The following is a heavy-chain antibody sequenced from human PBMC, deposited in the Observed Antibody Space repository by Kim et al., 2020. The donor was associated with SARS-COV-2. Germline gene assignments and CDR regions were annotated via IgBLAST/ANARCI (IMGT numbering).Heavy chain of an antibody. D-gene: IGHD1-26*01. J-gene: IGHJ6*02. CDR3: ARDNRGSYFPYYYYYGMDV. Sequence: ASVKVSCKASGYTFTSYAMNWVRQAPGQGLEWMGWINTNTGNPTYAQGFTGRFVFSLDTSVSTAYLQISSLKAEDTAVYYCARDNRGSYFPYYYYYGMDVWGQGTTVTVSS. V-gene: IGHV7-4-1*02. CDR2: INTNTGNP. CDR1: GYTFTSYA.